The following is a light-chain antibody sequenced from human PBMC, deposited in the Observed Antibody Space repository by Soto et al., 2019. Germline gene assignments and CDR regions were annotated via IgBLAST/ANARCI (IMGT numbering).Light chain of an antibody. CDR3: QSYDRSKGV. CDR1: SGSIASNY. V-gene: IGLV6-57*03. CDR2: EDN. Sequence: NFMLTQPHSVSESPGKTVTISCTRSSGSIASNYVQWYQQRPGSAPTTVIYEDNQRPSGVPDRFSGSIDSSSNSASLTISGLKTEDEADYFCQSYDRSKGVFGGGTKLTVL. J-gene: IGLJ2*01.